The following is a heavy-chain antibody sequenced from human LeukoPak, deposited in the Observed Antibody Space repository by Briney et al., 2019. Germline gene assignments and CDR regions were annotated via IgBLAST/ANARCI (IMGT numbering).Heavy chain of an antibody. CDR1: GGSFSGYH. CDR3: ARDVDYGRHDY. J-gene: IGHJ4*02. D-gene: IGHD4-17*01. Sequence: SETLSLTCVVYGGSFSGYHWSWIRQSPGKGLEWIGEINHRGSTNYNPFLMSRVTFSVDTTKNQLSLKLTSVIAADTAVYYCARDVDYGRHDYWGQGTLVTVSS. CDR2: INHRGST. V-gene: IGHV4-34*01.